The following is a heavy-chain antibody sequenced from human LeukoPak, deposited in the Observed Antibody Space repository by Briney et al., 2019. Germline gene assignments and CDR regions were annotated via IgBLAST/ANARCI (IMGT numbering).Heavy chain of an antibody. CDR2: ISNSGTT. CDR3: ARDVVVTSSPDAFDI. CDR1: GDSVTSGGYF. D-gene: IGHD2-21*02. J-gene: IGHJ3*02. V-gene: IGHV4-31*03. Sequence: SQTLSLTCTVSGDSVTSGGYFWTWIRQHPGKGLEWLGYISNSGTTSYNPSLKSRVSISVNTSNNQFSLRLSSVTAADTAVYYCARDVVVTSSPDAFDIWGQGTMVTVSS.